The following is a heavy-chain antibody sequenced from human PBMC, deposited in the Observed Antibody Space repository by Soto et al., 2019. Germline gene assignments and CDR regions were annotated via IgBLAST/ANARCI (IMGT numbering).Heavy chain of an antibody. V-gene: IGHV3-30*18. CDR2: ISYDGINK. D-gene: IGHD5-18*01. CDR3: AKDLYPGAMVTEFDY. Sequence: GGSLRLSCAACGFTFSSYCIHWVRQAPCKGLEWVAVISYDGINKYYADSVKGRFTISRDNSKNTLYLQMNSLRAEDTAVYYCAKDLYPGAMVTEFDYWGQRTLLTVSS. CDR1: GFTFSSYC. J-gene: IGHJ4*02.